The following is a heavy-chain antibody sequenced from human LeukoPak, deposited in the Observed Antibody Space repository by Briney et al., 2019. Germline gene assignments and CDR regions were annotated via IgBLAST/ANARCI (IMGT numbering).Heavy chain of an antibody. CDR2: ISGSGGST. J-gene: IGHJ4*02. D-gene: IGHD2-2*01. Sequence: GGSLRLSCAASGFTFSSYAMSWVRQAPEKGLEWVSAISGSGGSTYYADSVKGRFTISRDNSKNTLYLQMNSLRAEDTAVYYCAKDRPQYCSSVSCYVFDSWGQGTLVTVSS. V-gene: IGHV3-23*01. CDR1: GFTFSSYA. CDR3: AKDRPQYCSSVSCYVFDS.